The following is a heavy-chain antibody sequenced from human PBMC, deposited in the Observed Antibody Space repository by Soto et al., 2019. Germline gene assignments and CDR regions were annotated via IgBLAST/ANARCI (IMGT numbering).Heavy chain of an antibody. D-gene: IGHD6-13*01. V-gene: IGHV3-30-3*01. CDR2: ISYDGSNK. J-gene: IGHJ3*02. Sequence: QVQLVESGGGVVQPGRSLRLSCAASGFTFSSYAMHWVRQAPGKGLEWVAVISYDGSNKYYADSVKGQFTISRDNSKNTLYLQMNSLRAEDTAVYYCARVTEYSSTWGTFDIWGQGTMVTVSS. CDR3: ARVTEYSSTWGTFDI. CDR1: GFTFSSYA.